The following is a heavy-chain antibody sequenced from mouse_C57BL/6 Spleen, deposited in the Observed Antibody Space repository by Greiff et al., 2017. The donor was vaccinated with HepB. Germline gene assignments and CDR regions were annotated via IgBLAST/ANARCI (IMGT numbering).Heavy chain of an antibody. CDR3: ARTHIYAMDY. J-gene: IGHJ4*01. CDR1: GYSITSGYY. CDR2: ISYDGSN. V-gene: IGHV3-6*01. Sequence: EVQLQQSGPGLVKPSQSLSLTCSVTGYSITSGYYWNWIRQFPGNKLEWMGYISYDGSNNYNPSLKNRISLPRDTSKNQFFLQLNSVTTEDTATYYCARTHIYAMDYWGQGTSVTVSS.